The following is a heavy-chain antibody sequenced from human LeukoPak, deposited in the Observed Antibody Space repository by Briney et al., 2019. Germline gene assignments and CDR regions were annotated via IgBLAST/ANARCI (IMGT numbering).Heavy chain of an antibody. CDR2: IKQDGSEK. CDR3: ARAYCGGDCYSWHFDY. J-gene: IGHJ4*02. CDR1: GFTFSSYW. V-gene: IGHV3-7*01. Sequence: GGSLRLSCAAPGFTFSSYWMSWVRQAPGKGLEWVANIKQDGSEKYYVDSVKGRFTISGDNAKNSLFLQMNSLRAEDTAVYYCARAYCGGDCYSWHFDYWGQGTLVTVSS. D-gene: IGHD2-21*02.